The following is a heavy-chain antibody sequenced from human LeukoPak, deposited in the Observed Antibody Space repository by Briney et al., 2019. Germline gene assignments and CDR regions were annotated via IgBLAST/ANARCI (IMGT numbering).Heavy chain of an antibody. V-gene: IGHV3-21*01. CDR2: ISSSSSYI. D-gene: IGHD6-19*01. CDR3: ARSQQWLVQGTDDAFDI. J-gene: IGHJ3*02. Sequence: PGGSLRLSCAASGFTFSSHSMNWVRQAPGKGLEWVSSISSSSSYIYYADSVKGRFTISRDNAKNSLYLQMNSLRAEDTAVYYCARSQQWLVQGTDDAFDIWGQGTMVTVSS. CDR1: GFTFSSHS.